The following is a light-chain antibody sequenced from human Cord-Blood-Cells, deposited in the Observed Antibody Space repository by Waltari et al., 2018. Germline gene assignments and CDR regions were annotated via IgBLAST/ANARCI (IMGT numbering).Light chain of an antibody. J-gene: IGLJ1*01. CDR3: QSYDSSLSGYV. V-gene: IGLV1-40*01. CDR1: SSNIGAGYD. CDR2: GNG. Sequence: QSVLTQPPSVSGAPGQRVTISCTGSSSNIGAGYDVHWYQQLPGTAPKLLIYGNGNRPSGVPDRFSGSKSGTSAALAITGLQAEEEADYYCQSYDSSLSGYVVGTGTKVTVL.